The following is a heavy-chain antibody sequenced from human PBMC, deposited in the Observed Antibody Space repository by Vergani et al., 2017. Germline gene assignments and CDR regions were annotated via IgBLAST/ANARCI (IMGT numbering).Heavy chain of an antibody. J-gene: IGHJ5*02. D-gene: IGHD1-26*01. CDR2: IYPGDSDT. V-gene: IGHV5-51*01. CDR3: TRQDRSSPRRTEMNWFDP. CDR1: GYSFTSYW. Sequence: EVQLVQSGAEVKKPGESLKISCKGSGYSFTSYWIGWVRQMPGKGLEWMGIIYPGDSDTRYSPSFQGQVTISADKSISTAYLQWSSLKASDTARYYCTRQDRSSPRRTEMNWFDPWGQGTLVTVSS.